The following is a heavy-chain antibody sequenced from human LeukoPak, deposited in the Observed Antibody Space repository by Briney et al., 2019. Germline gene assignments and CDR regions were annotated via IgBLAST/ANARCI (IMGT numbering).Heavy chain of an antibody. CDR1: GGSISSYY. CDR2: IYNYGGST. V-gene: IGHV4-59*12. J-gene: IGHJ4*02. CDR3: ARGEEPAPFDY. D-gene: IGHD1-26*01. Sequence: SETLSLTCTVSGGSISSYYWSWVRQPPGKGLEWIGYIYNYGGSTKYNPSLESRVTISLDMSKNQFSLKLSSVTVADTAVYYCARGEEPAPFDYWAREPWSPSPQ.